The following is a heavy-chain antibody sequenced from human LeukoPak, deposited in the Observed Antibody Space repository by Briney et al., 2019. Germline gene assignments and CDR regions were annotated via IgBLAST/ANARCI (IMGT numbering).Heavy chain of an antibody. CDR3: ARRLSSSAADDAFDI. CDR2: IYTSGST. V-gene: IGHV4-4*07. CDR1: GGSISSYY. Sequence: PSETLSLTCTVSGGSISSYYWSWIRQPAGKGLEWIGRIYTSGSTNYNPSLKSRVTISVDTSKNQFSLKLSSVTAADTAVYYCARRLSSSAADDAFDIWGQGTMVTVSS. D-gene: IGHD6-6*01. J-gene: IGHJ3*02.